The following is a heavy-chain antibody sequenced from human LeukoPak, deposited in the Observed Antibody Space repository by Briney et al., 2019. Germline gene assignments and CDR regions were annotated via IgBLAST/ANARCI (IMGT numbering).Heavy chain of an antibody. CDR1: GGSFSGYY. Sequence: SETLSLTCAVYGGSFSGYYWSWIRQPPVKGLEWIGEINHSGSTNYNPSLKSRVTISVDTSKSQFSLKLSSVTAADTAVYYCASGPGNYYDSSGYYDYWGQGTLVTVSS. CDR3: ASGPGNYYDSSGYYDY. CDR2: INHSGST. J-gene: IGHJ4*02. D-gene: IGHD3-22*01. V-gene: IGHV4-34*01.